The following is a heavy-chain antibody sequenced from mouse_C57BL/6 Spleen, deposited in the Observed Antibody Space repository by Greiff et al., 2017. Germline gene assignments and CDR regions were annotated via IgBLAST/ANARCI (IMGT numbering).Heavy chain of an antibody. D-gene: IGHD1-3*01. CDR2: INPYNGGT. Sequence: VQLKESGPVLVKPGASVKMSCKASGYTFTDYYMNWVKQSHGKSLEWIGVINPYNGGTSYNQKFKGKATLTVDKSSSTAYMELNSLTSEDSAVYYCARSSKGPLDYWGQGTTLTVSS. CDR1: GYTFTDYY. V-gene: IGHV1-19*01. CDR3: ARSSKGPLDY. J-gene: IGHJ2*01.